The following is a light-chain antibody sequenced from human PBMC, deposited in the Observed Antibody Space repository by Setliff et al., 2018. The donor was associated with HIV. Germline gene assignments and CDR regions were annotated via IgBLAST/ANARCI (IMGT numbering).Light chain of an antibody. CDR1: NSDVGGYHY. CDR3: SSYVNINTLV. V-gene: IGLV2-14*01. Sequence: QSALTQPASVSGSPGQSITISCTGTNSDVGGYHYVSWYQQHPGKAPKLMIYEVSNRPSGVSNRFSGSKSGNTASLTISGLQAEDEAAYYCSSYVNINTLVFGTGTKVTVL. J-gene: IGLJ1*01. CDR2: EVS.